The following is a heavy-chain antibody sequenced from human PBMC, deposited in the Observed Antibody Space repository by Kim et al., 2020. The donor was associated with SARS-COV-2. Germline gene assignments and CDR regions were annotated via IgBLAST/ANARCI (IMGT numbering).Heavy chain of an antibody. J-gene: IGHJ4*02. CDR2: IKSKTDGRTT. CDR3: RSVGKGGRVDY. D-gene: IGHD3-16*01. V-gene: IGHV3-15*01. Sequence: GGSLRLSCAASGFTFSNAWMSWVRQAPGKGLEWVGRIKSKTDGRTTDYAAPVKGRFTISRADSKNTLQLQMNSLKTEDTAVYYCRSVGKGGRVDYWGQGTPVTVSS. CDR1: GFTFSNAW.